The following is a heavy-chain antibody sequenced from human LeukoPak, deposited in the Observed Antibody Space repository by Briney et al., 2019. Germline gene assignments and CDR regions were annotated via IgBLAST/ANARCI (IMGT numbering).Heavy chain of an antibody. V-gene: IGHV4-39*01. D-gene: IGHD2-2*01. CDR2: IYYSGDV. CDR3: AKHGTIVREPGTSNAFDI. J-gene: IGHJ3*02. Sequence: SETLSLTCTVSGGSVTSSSHYWGWVRQPPGKGLEWIASIYYSGDVYYNPSLKSRDTIFVDTSQSQFSLRLSSVTAADTAVYYCAKHGTIVREPGTSNAFDIWGQGTMVTVST. CDR1: GGSVTSSSHY.